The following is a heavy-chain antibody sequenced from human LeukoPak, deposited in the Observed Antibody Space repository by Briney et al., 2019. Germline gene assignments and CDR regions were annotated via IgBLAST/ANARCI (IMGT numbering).Heavy chain of an antibody. J-gene: IGHJ6*03. CDR1: GGSFSGYY. CDR3: ARTGTIFGVVQARYYMDV. D-gene: IGHD3-3*01. V-gene: IGHV4-34*01. CDR2: INHSGST. Sequence: PSETLSLTCAVYGGSFSGYYWSWIRQPPGKGLEWIGEINHSGSTNYNPSLKSRVTISVDTSKNQFSLKLSSVTAADTAVYYCARTGTIFGVVQARYYMDVWGKGTTVTVSS.